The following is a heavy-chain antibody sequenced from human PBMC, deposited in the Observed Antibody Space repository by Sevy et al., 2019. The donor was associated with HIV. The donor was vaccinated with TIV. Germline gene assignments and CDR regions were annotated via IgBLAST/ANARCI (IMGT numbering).Heavy chain of an antibody. CDR3: ARDRNNYDSSGYPKGMDV. Sequence: KVSCKASGYTFTRYGITWVRQAPGQGLEWMGWTSAYNGNTNYAQKVQGRVTMTTDMSTSTAYMELRSLKSDDTAMYYCARDRNNYDSSGYPKGMDVWGQGTTVTVSS. CDR1: GYTFTRYG. CDR2: TSAYNGNT. D-gene: IGHD3-22*01. J-gene: IGHJ6*02. V-gene: IGHV1-18*01.